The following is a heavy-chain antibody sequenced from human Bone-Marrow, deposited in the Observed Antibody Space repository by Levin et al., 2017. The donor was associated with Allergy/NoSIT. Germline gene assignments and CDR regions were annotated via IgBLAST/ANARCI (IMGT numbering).Heavy chain of an antibody. V-gene: IGHV3-23*01. CDR2: ISGSGETT. CDR1: GFTFNTFSRYA. D-gene: IGHD5-18*01. CDR3: AKDRNSYGHPDSFDI. Sequence: GASVKVSCAASGFTFNTFSRYAMSWVRQAPGKGLEWVSGISGSGETTYYADSVKGRFTISRDNSKHTVYLQMNSLRAEDTAVYYCAKDRNSYGHPDSFDIWGQGTKVTVSS. J-gene: IGHJ3*02.